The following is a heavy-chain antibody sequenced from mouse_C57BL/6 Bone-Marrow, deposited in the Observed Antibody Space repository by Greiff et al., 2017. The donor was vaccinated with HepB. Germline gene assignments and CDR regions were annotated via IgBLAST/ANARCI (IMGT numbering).Heavy chain of an antibody. Sequence: VQVVESGAELARPGASVKMSCKASGYTFTSYTMHWVKQRPGQGLEWIGYINPSSGYTKYNQKFKDKATLTADKSSSTAYMQLSSLTSEDSAVYYCATTIYGSSLMDYWGQGTSVTVSS. D-gene: IGHD1-1*01. CDR3: ATTIYGSSLMDY. V-gene: IGHV1-4*01. CDR2: INPSSGYT. CDR1: GYTFTSYT. J-gene: IGHJ4*01.